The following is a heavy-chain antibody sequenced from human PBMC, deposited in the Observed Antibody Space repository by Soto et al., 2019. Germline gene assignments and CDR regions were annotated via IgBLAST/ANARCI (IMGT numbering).Heavy chain of an antibody. V-gene: IGHV3-74*01. CDR2: IDEYGSTI. CDR3: TRDIGGKGAY. Sequence: PGRSLRLSCAASGFTFSSYWMHWVRQVPGKGLLWVSRIDEYGSTINYADSVKGRFTISRDNARNTLYLEMNSLRAEDTALYYCTRDIGGKGAYWGPGTLVTVSS. D-gene: IGHD3-10*01. CDR1: GFTFSSYW. J-gene: IGHJ4*02.